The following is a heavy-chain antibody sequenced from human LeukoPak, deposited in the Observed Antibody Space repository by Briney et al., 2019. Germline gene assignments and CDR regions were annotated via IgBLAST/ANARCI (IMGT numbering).Heavy chain of an antibody. CDR3: AREKWFGELFF. J-gene: IGHJ4*02. D-gene: IGHD3-10*01. CDR2: IKQDGSEK. V-gene: IGHV3-7*01. CDR1: GFTLSSYW. Sequence: PGGSLRLSCAASGFTLSSYWMSWVRQAPGKGLEWVANIKQDGSEKYYVDSVKGRFTISRDNAKNSLYLQMNSLRAEDTAVYYCAREKWFGELFFWGQGTLVTVSS.